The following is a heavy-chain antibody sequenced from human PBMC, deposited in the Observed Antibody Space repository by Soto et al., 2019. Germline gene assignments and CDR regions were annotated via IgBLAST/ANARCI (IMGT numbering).Heavy chain of an antibody. CDR2: IIPLFRTP. D-gene: IGHD4-4*01. CDR1: GVTLGGSA. CDR3: ARDNDRLQLGGNYYYILDV. J-gene: IGHJ6*02. Sequence: QVQLVQSGAEMKEPGSSVKVSCKTTGVTLGGSAITWLRRAPGQGLAWMGGIIPLFRTPDYAQKFQGRVTIAADESTSTAYMELSSLRSEDTAVYYCARDNDRLQLGGNYYYILDVWGQGTTITVSS. V-gene: IGHV1-69*12.